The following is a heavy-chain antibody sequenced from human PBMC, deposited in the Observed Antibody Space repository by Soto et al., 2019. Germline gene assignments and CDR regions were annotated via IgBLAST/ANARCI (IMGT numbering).Heavy chain of an antibody. J-gene: IGHJ6*02. D-gene: IGHD2-15*01. CDR1: GYTFTGYY. Sequence: ASVKVSCKASGYTFTGYYMHWVRQAPGQGLEWMGWINPNSGGTNYAQKFQGRVTMTRDTSISTAYMELSRLRSDDTAVYYCARREAGGYYYGMDVWGQGTNVTVSS. CDR3: ARREAGGYYYGMDV. V-gene: IGHV1-2*02. CDR2: INPNSGGT.